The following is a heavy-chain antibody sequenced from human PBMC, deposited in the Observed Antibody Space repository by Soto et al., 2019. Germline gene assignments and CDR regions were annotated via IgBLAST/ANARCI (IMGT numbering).Heavy chain of an antibody. V-gene: IGHV3-30*18. D-gene: IGHD1-7*01. J-gene: IGHJ6*02. Sequence: GGSLRLSXAASGFTFSSYGMHWVRQAPGKGLEWVAVISYDGSNKYYADSVKGRFTISRDNSKNTLYLQMNSLRAEDTAVYYCAKDPGTGNWNYVYYYYYGMDVWGQGTTVTVSS. CDR2: ISYDGSNK. CDR1: GFTFSSYG. CDR3: AKDPGTGNWNYVYYYYYGMDV.